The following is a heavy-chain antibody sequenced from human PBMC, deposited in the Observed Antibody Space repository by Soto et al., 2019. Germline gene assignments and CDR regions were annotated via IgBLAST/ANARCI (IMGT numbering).Heavy chain of an antibody. V-gene: IGHV3-30-3*01. J-gene: IGHJ6*02. CDR2: ISYDGSNK. CDR3: ARDLTRGYSYGHKKYYGMDV. Sequence: PGGSLRLSCAASGFTFSSYAMHWVRQAPGKGLEWVAVISYDGSNKYYADSVKGRFTISRDNSKNTLYLQMNSLRAEDTAVYYCARDLTRGYSYGHKKYYGMDVWGQGTTVTVSS. D-gene: IGHD5-18*01. CDR1: GFTFSSYA.